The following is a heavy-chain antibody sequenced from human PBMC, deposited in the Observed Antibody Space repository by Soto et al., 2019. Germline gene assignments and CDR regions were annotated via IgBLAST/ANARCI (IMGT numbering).Heavy chain of an antibody. D-gene: IGHD3-10*01. CDR2: IKSKTDGGTT. CDR3: TTDVGLIYYYYYGMDV. Sequence: GGSLRLSCAGSGFTFSNAWMSWVRQAPGKGLEWVGRIKSKTDGGTTDYAAPVKGRFTISRDDSKNTLYLQMNSLKTEDTAVYYCTTDVGLIYYYYYGMDVWGQGTTVTVSS. J-gene: IGHJ6*02. CDR1: GFTFSNAW. V-gene: IGHV3-15*01.